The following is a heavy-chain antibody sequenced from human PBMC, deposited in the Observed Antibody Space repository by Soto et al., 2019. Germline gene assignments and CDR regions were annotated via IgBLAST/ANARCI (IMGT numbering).Heavy chain of an antibody. CDR1: GFTFSSYA. J-gene: IGHJ6*02. CDR3: ARATAMGIYYYYGMDV. CDR2: ISYDGSNK. V-gene: IGHV3-30-3*01. Sequence: GGSLRLSCAASGFTFSSYAMHWVRQAPGKGLEWVAVISYDGSNKYYADSVKGRFTISRDNSKNTLYLQMNSLRAEDTAVYYCARATAMGIYYYYGMDVWGQGTTVTVSS. D-gene: IGHD5-18*01.